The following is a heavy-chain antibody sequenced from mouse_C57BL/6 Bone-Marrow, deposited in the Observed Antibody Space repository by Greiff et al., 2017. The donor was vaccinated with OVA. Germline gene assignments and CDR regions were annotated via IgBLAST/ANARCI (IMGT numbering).Heavy chain of an antibody. CDR2: IYPRSGNT. CDR3: ARDTTGVVAYYFDY. V-gene: IGHV1-81*01. CDR1: GYTFTSYG. Sequence: VQLQQSGAELARPGASVKLSCKASGYTFTSYGISWVKQRTGQGLEWIGEIYPRSGNTYYNEKFKGKATLTADKSSSTAYMELRSLTSEDSAVYFCARDTTGVVAYYFDYWGQGTTLTVSS. D-gene: IGHD2-12*01. J-gene: IGHJ2*01.